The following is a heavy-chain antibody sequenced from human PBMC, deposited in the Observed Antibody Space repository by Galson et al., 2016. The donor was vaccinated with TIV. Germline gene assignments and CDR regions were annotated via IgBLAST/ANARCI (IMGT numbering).Heavy chain of an antibody. J-gene: IGHJ4*02. D-gene: IGHD2-8*02. CDR1: GFNFGFYG. CDR2: IGHDGNWK. Sequence: SPRLSCAASGFNFGFYGMHWVRQAPGKGLEWMAIIGHDGNWKGYADSVKGRFTVSRDNSKNMLFLEMSSPRVEDTAVYYCARDFRTGKYCDYWGQGTLVTVSA. V-gene: IGHV3-33*01. CDR3: ARDFRTGKYCDY.